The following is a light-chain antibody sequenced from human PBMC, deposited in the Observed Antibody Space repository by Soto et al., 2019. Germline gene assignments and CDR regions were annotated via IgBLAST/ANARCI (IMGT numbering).Light chain of an antibody. CDR2: LGS. V-gene: IGKV2-28*01. CDR1: QSLLHSNGYTY. Sequence: DIVMTQSPLSLSVTPGEPASISCRSSQSLLHSNGYTYLDWYPQKPGQSPQLLIFLGSNRASGVPDRFSGSGSGTDFTLKISRVEADDVGVYYCMQALQTWTFGQGTKVDIK. J-gene: IGKJ1*01. CDR3: MQALQTWT.